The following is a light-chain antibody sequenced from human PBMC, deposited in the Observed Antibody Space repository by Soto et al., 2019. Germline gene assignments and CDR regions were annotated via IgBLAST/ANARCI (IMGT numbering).Light chain of an antibody. CDR2: DVN. J-gene: IGLJ3*02. V-gene: IGLV2-11*01. CDR1: TNDVGAYNY. CDR3: CSYAGTYTPNWV. Sequence: QSVLTQPRSVSGSPGQSVTIFCTGTTNDVGAYNYVSWYQQHPGKAPKLMIYDVNKRPSGVPDRFSGSKSGNTASLTISGPQAEDEGDYYCCSYAGTYTPNWVFGGGTKLTVL.